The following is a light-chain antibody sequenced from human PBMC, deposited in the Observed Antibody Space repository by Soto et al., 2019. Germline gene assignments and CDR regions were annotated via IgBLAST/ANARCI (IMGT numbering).Light chain of an antibody. V-gene: IGKV1-6*01. Sequence: AIQMTQSPSSLSASVGDRVTITCRASQGIKKDLGWYQQKPGKAPNLLIYASYTFQSGVPSRFSGSGSGTDFPLTITSLQPEDSATYVCQQDYSYPLTFGGGTKVERK. CDR1: QGIKKD. CDR3: QQDYSYPLT. CDR2: ASY. J-gene: IGKJ4*01.